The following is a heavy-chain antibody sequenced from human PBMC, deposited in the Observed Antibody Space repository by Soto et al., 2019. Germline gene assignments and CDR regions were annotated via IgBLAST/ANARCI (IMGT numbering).Heavy chain of an antibody. Sequence: PGESLIISCNGSGYTFTKYCIVWVVQMPGKGLECMGIIYPGDSDTKYNPSFQGQVTISSDKSITTTYLRWTSLKASDTAIYYCAASIFYYGMDVWGQGTTVTVSS. CDR3: AASIFYYGMDV. CDR1: GYTFTKYC. CDR2: IYPGDSDT. J-gene: IGHJ6*01. V-gene: IGHV5-51*01.